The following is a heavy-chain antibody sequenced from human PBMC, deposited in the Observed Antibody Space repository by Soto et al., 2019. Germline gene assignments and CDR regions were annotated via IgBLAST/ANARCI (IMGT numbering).Heavy chain of an antibody. CDR1: GXAVSRFM. CDR3: AQNGQWLATPPVA. Sequence: SLRLAGSASGXAVSRFMLSWVRQAPGKGLEWVAYITDRGYTSKEADSVKGRFTISRDNSKSTLYLQMNSLRAEDTDIYYCAQNGQWLATPPVARGQGSLGT. J-gene: IGHJ4*02. CDR2: ITDRGYTS. V-gene: IGHV3-23*01. D-gene: IGHD6-19*01.